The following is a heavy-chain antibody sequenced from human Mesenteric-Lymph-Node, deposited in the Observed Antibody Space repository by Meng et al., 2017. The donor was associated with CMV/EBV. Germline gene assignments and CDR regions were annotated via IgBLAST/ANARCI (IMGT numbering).Heavy chain of an antibody. CDR2: INSDGTTT. CDR1: GFTFSNYW. D-gene: IGHD6-6*01. CDR3: AREAQYESSSSRFDY. V-gene: IGHV3-74*01. J-gene: IGHJ4*02. Sequence: GGSLRLSCAASGFTFSNYWMHWVRQGPGKGLVRVSHINSDGTTTTYADSVKGRFTISRDNAKNTLYLQMSSLRAEDTAIYYCAREAQYESSSSRFDYWGQGTLVTVSS.